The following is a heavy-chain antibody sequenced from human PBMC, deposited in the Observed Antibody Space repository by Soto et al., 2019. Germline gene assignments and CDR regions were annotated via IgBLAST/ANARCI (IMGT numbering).Heavy chain of an antibody. Sequence: ASVKVSCKASGFTFTSSAVQWVRQARGQRLEWIGWIVVGSGNTNYAQKFQERVTITRDMSTSTAYMELSSLRSEDTAVYYCAADNDYSNRGPYSDFDYWGQGTLVTVSS. CDR2: IVVGSGNT. J-gene: IGHJ4*02. D-gene: IGHD4-4*01. CDR3: AADNDYSNRGPYSDFDY. CDR1: GFTFTSSA. V-gene: IGHV1-58*01.